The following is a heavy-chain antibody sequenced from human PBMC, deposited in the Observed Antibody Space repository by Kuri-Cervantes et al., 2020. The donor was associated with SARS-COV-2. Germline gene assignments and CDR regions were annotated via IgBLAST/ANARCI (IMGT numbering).Heavy chain of an antibody. V-gene: IGHV3-21*04. J-gene: IGHJ5*02. CDR3: ARENGASSLTRWFDP. CDR2: ISSSSSYI. CDR1: GFTFSSYS. D-gene: IGHD1-1*01. Sequence: GGSLRLSCAASGFTFSSYSMNWVRQAPGKGLEWVSPISSSSSYIYYADSVKGRFTISRDNAKNSLYLQMNSLRVEDTALYYCARENGASSLTRWFDPWGQGTLVTVSS.